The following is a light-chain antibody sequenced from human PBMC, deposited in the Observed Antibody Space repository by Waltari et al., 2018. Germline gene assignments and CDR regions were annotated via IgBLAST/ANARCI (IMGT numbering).Light chain of an antibody. J-gene: IGLJ2*01. Sequence: QSALTQPASVSGSPGQSITIPCTGTSSDLGGYDYVSWYQQHPGKAPKLMIFDVSNRPSGVSNRFSGSKSGNTASLTISGLQAEDEADYYCSSYTSSSTLVFGGGTKLTVL. CDR1: SSDLGGYDY. CDR2: DVS. CDR3: SSYTSSSTLV. V-gene: IGLV2-14*01.